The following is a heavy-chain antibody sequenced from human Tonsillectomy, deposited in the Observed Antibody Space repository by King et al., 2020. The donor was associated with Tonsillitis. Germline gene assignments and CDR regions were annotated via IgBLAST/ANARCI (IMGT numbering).Heavy chain of an antibody. Sequence: VQLVESGGGVVQAGRSLRLSCAASGFTFKSYGMHCVRQVSGKGLEWVAAISHDGSKEYYADCVRGRFTISRDNSKSTLYLQMDTLRAGDTAVYYCARDGGYPPGRFDIWGQGTTVTVSS. V-gene: IGHV3-33*05. D-gene: IGHD5-12*01. CDR1: GFTFKSYG. J-gene: IGHJ3*02. CDR3: ARDGGYPPGRFDI. CDR2: ISHDGSKE.